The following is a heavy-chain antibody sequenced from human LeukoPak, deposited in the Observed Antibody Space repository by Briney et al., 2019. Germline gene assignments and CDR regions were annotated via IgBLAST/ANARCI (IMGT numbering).Heavy chain of an antibody. CDR2: IWSDGSKK. CDR1: GFTFNYYG. J-gene: IGHJ4*02. V-gene: IGHV3-33*01. Sequence: QPGGSLRLSCAASGFTFNYYGMHWVRQAPGKGLEWVAVIWSDGSKKYYADSVKGRFTVSRDDSKSTLYLQMNSLRVEDTALYFCARDDDTSSHYSRFDSWGQGTLVTVSS. D-gene: IGHD3-22*01. CDR3: ARDDDTSSHYSRFDS.